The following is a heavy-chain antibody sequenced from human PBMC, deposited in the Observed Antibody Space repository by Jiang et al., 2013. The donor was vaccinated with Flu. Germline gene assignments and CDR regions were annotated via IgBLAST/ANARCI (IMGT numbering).Heavy chain of an antibody. Sequence: QTLSLTCAISGDSVSSKSAAWNWIRQSPSRGLEWLGRTYYRSKWNNDYAISVKSRITINPDTSKNQFSLQLNSVTPEDTAVYYCARKTPDGGGFDIWGQGTMVTVSS. CDR1: GDSVSSKSAA. J-gene: IGHJ3*02. D-gene: IGHD3-16*01. CDR2: TYYRSKWNN. CDR3: ARKTPDGGGFDI. V-gene: IGHV6-1*01.